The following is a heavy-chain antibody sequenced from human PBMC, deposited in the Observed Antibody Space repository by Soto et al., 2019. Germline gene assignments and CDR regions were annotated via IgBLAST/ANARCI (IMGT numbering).Heavy chain of an antibody. CDR3: ARDIAARDYFDY. D-gene: IGHD6-13*01. CDR2: INPADSDT. Sequence: EVQLVQSGAEVKKPGESLKISCKGSGYSFTSNWIGWVRQMPGKGLEWMGVINPADSDTKYSPSFRGQVTISADKSISTAYLQWSGLKAADTAMYYCARDIAARDYFDYWDQGILVTVSS. V-gene: IGHV5-51*01. CDR1: GYSFTSNW. J-gene: IGHJ4*02.